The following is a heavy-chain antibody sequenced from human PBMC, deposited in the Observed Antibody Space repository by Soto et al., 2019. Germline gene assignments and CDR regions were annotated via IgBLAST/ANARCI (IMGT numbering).Heavy chain of an antibody. V-gene: IGHV3-30*18. CDR2: ISYDGSDK. CDR1: GLTFNNSG. D-gene: IGHD5-12*01. Sequence: GGSLRLSCRVSGLTFNNSGMHRVRQAPGKGLEWMAVISYDGSDKYYADFVKGRVIISRDNSKNTLNLDMNSLRAEDTATYYCVKDRVPGAYGLHYGMGVRDQGCTFTVCS. CDR3: VKDRVPGAYGLHYGMGV. J-gene: IGHJ6*02.